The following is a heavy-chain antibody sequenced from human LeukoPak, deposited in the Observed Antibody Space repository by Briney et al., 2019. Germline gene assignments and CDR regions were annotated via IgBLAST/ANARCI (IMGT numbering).Heavy chain of an antibody. J-gene: IGHJ4*02. CDR3: ARSDVARWDFDY. D-gene: IGHD4-23*01. V-gene: IGHV3-21*01. Sequence: GGALRLSCAASGFTFSSYSMNWVRQAPGKGLEGVSSISSSSSYIYYADSVKGRFTISRDNAKNSLYLQMNSLRAEGTAVYYCARSDVARWDFDYWGQGTLVTVSS. CDR2: ISSSSSYI. CDR1: GFTFSSYS.